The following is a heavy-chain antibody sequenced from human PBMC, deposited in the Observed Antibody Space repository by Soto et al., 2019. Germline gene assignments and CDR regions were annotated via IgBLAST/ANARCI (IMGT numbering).Heavy chain of an antibody. J-gene: IGHJ6*02. V-gene: IGHV1-18*01. CDR3: ARIADWSITPCSVPSSVHIRGYSYYYGLAV. CDR1: GYIFSSYG. CDR2: ISGYDGNT. D-gene: IGHD2-2*01. Sequence: QVRLVQSAAEVKKPGASVKVSCKASGYIFSSYGITWVRQAPGHGLEWMGWISGYDGNTHLTQKLQGRVTMTIDTPTTTAYMELRSLRSNVTAVYYCARIADWSITPCSVPSSVHIRGYSYYYGLAVWGHGTRVPVSS.